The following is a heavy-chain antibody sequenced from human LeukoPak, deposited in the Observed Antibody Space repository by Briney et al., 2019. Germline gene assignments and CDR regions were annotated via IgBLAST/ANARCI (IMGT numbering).Heavy chain of an antibody. CDR2: INPNSGGT. D-gene: IGHD3-16*02. Sequence: GASVKVSCKASGYTFTGYYMHWVRQAPGQGLEWMGWINPNSGGTNYAQKFQGRVTMTRDTSISTAYMELSRLRSDDTAVYYCARDHLRLGELSSPDYWGQGTLVTVSS. J-gene: IGHJ4*02. CDR1: GYTFTGYY. CDR3: ARDHLRLGELSSPDY. V-gene: IGHV1-2*02.